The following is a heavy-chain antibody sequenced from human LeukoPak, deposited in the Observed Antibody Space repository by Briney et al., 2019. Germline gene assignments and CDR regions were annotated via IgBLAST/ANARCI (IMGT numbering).Heavy chain of an antibody. CDR2: IIPIFGTA. CDR1: GGTFSSYT. CDR3: ARVAYYYGSGSYFPPSGFDY. Sequence: ASVKVSCKTSGGTFSSYTLSWVRQAPGQGLEWMGGIIPIFGTAKYAQKFQGRVTITADESTSTAYMELRSLRSEDTAVYYCARVAYYYGSGSYFPPSGFDYWGQGTLVTVSS. J-gene: IGHJ4*02. D-gene: IGHD3-10*01. V-gene: IGHV1-69*13.